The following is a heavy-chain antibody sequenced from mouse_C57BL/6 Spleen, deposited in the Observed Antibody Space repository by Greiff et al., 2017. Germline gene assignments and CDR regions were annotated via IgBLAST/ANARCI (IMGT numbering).Heavy chain of an antibody. D-gene: IGHD4-1*01. CDR1: GYAFSSYW. Sequence: VQLQQSGAELVKPGASVKISCKASGYAFSSYWMNWVKQRPGKGLEWIGQIYPGDGDPNYNGKFKGKATLTADKSSSTAYMQRSSLTSEDSAVYFGARRRALTGPFDYWGQGTTLTVSS. J-gene: IGHJ2*01. CDR3: ARRRALTGPFDY. CDR2: IYPGDGDP. V-gene: IGHV1-80*01.